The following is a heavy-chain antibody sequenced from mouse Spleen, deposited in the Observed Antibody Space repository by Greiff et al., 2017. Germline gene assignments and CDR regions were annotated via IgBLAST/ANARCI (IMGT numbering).Heavy chain of an antibody. CDR1: GFTFSDYG. CDR2: ISSGSSTI. Sequence: EVMLVESGGGLVKPGGSLKLSCAASGFTFSDYGMHWVRQAPEKGLEWVAYISSGSSTIYYADTVKGRFTISRDNAKNTLFLQMTSLRSEDTAVYYCARPAGKNPYYFDYWGQGTTLTVSS. V-gene: IGHV5-17*01. D-gene: IGHD4-1*01. J-gene: IGHJ2*01. CDR3: ARPAGKNPYYFDY.